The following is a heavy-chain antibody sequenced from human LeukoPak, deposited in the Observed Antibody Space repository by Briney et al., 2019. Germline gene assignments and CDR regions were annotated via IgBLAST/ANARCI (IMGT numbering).Heavy chain of an antibody. V-gene: IGHV4-39*07. J-gene: IGHJ4*02. CDR3: ASYGDIWFGELPLPNPDY. CDR1: GGSISSSSYY. CDR2: IYYSGST. D-gene: IGHD3-10*01. Sequence: PSETLSLTCTVSGGSISSSSYYWGWIRQPPGKGLEWIGSIYYSGSTYYNPSLKSRVTISVDTSKNQFSLKLSSVTAADTAVYYCASYGDIWFGELPLPNPDYWGQGTLVTVSS.